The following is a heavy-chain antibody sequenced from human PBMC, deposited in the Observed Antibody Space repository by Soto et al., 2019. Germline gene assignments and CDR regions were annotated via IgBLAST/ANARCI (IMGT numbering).Heavy chain of an antibody. D-gene: IGHD2-21*02. CDR3: ARFSGSGGDGYYYYGMDV. V-gene: IGHV5-51*01. CDR1: GYSFTSYW. Sequence: GESLKISCKGSGYSFTSYWIGWVRQMPGKGLEWMGIIYPGDSDTRYSPSFQGQVTISADKSISTAYLQWSSLKASDTAMYYCARFSGSGGDGYYYYGMDVWGQGTTVTVSS. J-gene: IGHJ6*02. CDR2: IYPGDSDT.